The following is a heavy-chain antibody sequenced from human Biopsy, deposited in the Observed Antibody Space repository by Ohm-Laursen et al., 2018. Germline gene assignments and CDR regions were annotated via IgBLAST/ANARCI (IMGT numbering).Heavy chain of an antibody. CDR2: VYYTGST. V-gene: IGHV4-59*01. D-gene: IGHD3-22*01. Sequence: SETLSLTCTVSGDSISSYYWSWIRQPPGKGLEWIGYVYYTGSTDYNPSLQSRVTISVDTSKNHFSLRLRSVTPADTAIYYCARERGYFSDRTVPGYSDIWGRGTLVTVSS. CDR1: GDSISSYY. J-gene: IGHJ2*01. CDR3: ARERGYFSDRTVPGYSDI.